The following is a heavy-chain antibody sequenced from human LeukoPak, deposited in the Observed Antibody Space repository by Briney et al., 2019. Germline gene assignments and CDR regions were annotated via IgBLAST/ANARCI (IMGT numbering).Heavy chain of an antibody. V-gene: IGHV1-8*01. CDR1: GYTFTSYH. CDR2: MNPNNSDI. CDR3: VRVPPGTTIYAY. J-gene: IGHJ4*02. Sequence: ASVKVSCKASGYTFTSYHINWVRQATGQGLEWVGWMNPNNSDIGYAQKFQGRVTMTRSTSIGTAYMELSSLRSEDTAIYYCVRVPPGTTIYAYWGQGTLVTVSS. D-gene: IGHD1-14*01.